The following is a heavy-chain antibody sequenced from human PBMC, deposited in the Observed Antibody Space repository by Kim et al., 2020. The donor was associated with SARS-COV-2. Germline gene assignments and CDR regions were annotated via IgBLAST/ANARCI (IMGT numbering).Heavy chain of an antibody. CDR3: ARDRHKDWFDP. D-gene: IGHD2-21*01. J-gene: IGHJ5*02. Sequence: NYNPSLKSRITISVDTSKSQFSLKMSSVTAADTAVYYCARDRHKDWFDPWGQGTLVTVSS. V-gene: IGHV4-59*01.